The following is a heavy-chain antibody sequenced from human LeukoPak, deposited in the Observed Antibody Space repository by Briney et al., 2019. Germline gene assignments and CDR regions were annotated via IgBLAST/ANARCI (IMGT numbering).Heavy chain of an antibody. V-gene: IGHV4-39*07. CDR3: ARESGSYFYYYMDV. Sequence: PSETLSLTCTVSGGSISSYYWGWIRQPPGKGLEWIGSIYYSGSTYYNPSLKSRVTISVDTSKNQFSLKLSSVTAADTAVYYCARESGSYFYYYMDVWGKGTTVTISS. J-gene: IGHJ6*03. CDR1: GGSISSYY. D-gene: IGHD1-26*01. CDR2: IYYSGST.